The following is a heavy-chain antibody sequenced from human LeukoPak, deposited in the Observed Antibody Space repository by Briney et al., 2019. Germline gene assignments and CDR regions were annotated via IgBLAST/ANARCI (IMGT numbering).Heavy chain of an antibody. Sequence: SETLSLTCTVSGGSISSYYWSWIRQPPGKGLEWIGYVYYSGSTNYSPSLKSRVTISVDTSKNQFSLKLSSVTAADTAVYYCARELAAAGNFDYWGQGTLVTVSS. J-gene: IGHJ4*02. V-gene: IGHV4-59*01. D-gene: IGHD6-13*01. CDR3: ARELAAAGNFDY. CDR1: GGSISSYY. CDR2: VYYSGST.